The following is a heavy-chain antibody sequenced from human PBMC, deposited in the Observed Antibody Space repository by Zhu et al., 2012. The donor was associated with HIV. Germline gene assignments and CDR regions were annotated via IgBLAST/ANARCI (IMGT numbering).Heavy chain of an antibody. CDR2: IYHTGGI. D-gene: IGHD3-10*01. J-gene: IGHJ4*02. CDR3: ARGKDFGSGNYFYGYLDY. CDR1: GGSISSNNW. V-gene: IGHV4-4*02. Sequence: QVQLQESGPGLVKPSGTLSLTCTVSGGSISSNNWWSWVRQAPGKGLEWIAEIYHTGGINYSPSLRSRLTVSIDKSKNQFSLTLKSVTAADTAVYFCARGKDFGSGNYFYGYLDYWGQGVLVTVSS.